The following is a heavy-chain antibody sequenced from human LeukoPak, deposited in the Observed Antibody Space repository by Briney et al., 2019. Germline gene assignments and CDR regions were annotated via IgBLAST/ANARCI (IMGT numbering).Heavy chain of an antibody. CDR3: VRYCRSSDYYHFDH. CDR2: IYYSGDT. D-gene: IGHD4-17*01. J-gene: IGHJ4*02. CDR1: GGSINSYY. Sequence: SETLSLTCSVSGGSINSYYWSWIRQPPGKGLEWIASIYYSGDTYYNPSLKSRVTISVDTSKNQFSLKLSSVTAADTAVYHCVRYCRSSDYYHFDHWGQGTLVTVSS. V-gene: IGHV4-59*05.